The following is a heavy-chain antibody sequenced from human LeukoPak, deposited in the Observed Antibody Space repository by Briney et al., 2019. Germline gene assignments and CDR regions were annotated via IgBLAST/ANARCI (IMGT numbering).Heavy chain of an antibody. Sequence: SQTLSLTFAISGDSVSSNTAAWNWIRQSPSRGLEWLGRTYYRSKWYNDYAVSIRGRITVNPDTSKNEFSLQLNSVTPEDTAVYYCVRDGQLGLEVLDIWGQGRLVTVSS. CDR2: TYYRSKWYN. CDR3: VRDGQLGLEVLDI. J-gene: IGHJ3*02. D-gene: IGHD1-1*01. CDR1: GDSVSSNTAA. V-gene: IGHV6-1*01.